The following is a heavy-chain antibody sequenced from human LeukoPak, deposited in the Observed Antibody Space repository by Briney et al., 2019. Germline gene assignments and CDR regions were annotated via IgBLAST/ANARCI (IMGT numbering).Heavy chain of an antibody. CDR1: GYTFATYG. J-gene: IGHJ4*02. CDR3: AREGRYSSNWYYLDY. Sequence: ASVKVSCKASGYTFATYGISWVRQAPGQGLEWMGWISAYNGNTNYAQKLQGRVTMTTDTSTRTAYMELRSLRSDDTAVYYCAREGRYSSNWYYLDYWGQGTLVTVSS. CDR2: ISAYNGNT. D-gene: IGHD6-13*01. V-gene: IGHV1-18*01.